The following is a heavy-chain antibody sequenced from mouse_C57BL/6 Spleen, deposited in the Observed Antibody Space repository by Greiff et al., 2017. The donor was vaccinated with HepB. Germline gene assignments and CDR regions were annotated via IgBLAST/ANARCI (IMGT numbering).Heavy chain of an antibody. J-gene: IGHJ2*01. V-gene: IGHV1-52*01. CDR2: IDPSDSET. Sequence: VKLQQPGAELVKPGASVKLSCKASGYTFTSYWMHWVKQRPIQGLEWIGNIDPSDSETHYNQKFKDKATLTVDKSSSTAYMQLSSLTSEDSAVYYCARGRDYGSSYYFDYWGQGTTLTVSS. CDR3: ARGRDYGSSYYFDY. CDR1: GYTFTSYW. D-gene: IGHD1-1*01.